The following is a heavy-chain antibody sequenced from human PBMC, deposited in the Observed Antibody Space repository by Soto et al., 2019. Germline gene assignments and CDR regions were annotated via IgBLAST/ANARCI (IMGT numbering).Heavy chain of an antibody. CDR3: ARDLGYDSSGLAFDI. CDR2: ISAYNGNT. D-gene: IGHD3-22*01. V-gene: IGHV1-18*01. Sequence: ASVKVSCKASGYTFTSYGISWVRQAPGQGLEWMGWISAYNGNTNYAQKLQGRVTMTTDTSTSTAYMELRSLRSDDTAVYCCARDLGYDSSGLAFDIWGQGTMVTVSS. J-gene: IGHJ3*02. CDR1: GYTFTSYG.